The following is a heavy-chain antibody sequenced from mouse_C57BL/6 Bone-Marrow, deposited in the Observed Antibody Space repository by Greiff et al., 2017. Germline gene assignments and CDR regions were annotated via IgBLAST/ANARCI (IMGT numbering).Heavy chain of an antibody. CDR2: IDPEIGDT. CDR3: SSFDGNYFDF. D-gene: IGHD2-3*01. V-gene: IGHV14-4*01. J-gene: IGHJ2*01. CDR1: GFNIKDDY. Sequence: EVQLQQSGAELVRPGASVKLSCTASGFNIKDDYIHWVKQRPEQGLEWIGWIDPEIGDTDYASKFQGKATITSDTSYNTAYLQLSSLTSEDTAVYYCSSFDGNYFDFWGRGTPLTVAS.